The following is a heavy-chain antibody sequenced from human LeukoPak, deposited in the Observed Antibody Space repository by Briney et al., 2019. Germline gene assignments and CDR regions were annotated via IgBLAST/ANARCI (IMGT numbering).Heavy chain of an antibody. CDR2: INHSGST. CDR3: ARGSGWYNY. D-gene: IGHD6-19*01. V-gene: IGHV4-34*01. CDR1: GGSISSGGYS. Sequence: PSETLSLTCAVSGGSISSGGYSWSWIRQPPGKGLEWIGEINHSGSTNYNPSLKSRVTISVDTSKNQFSLKLSSVTAADTAVYYCARGSGWYNYWGQGTLVTVSS. J-gene: IGHJ4*02.